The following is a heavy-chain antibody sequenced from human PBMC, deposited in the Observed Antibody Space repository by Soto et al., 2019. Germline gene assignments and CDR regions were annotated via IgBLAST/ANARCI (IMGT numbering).Heavy chain of an antibody. CDR1: GYTFTSYY. CDR3: AREDSAYSSSWDWFNP. D-gene: IGHD6-13*01. J-gene: IGHJ5*02. Sequence: ASVKVSCKASGYTFTSYYMHWVRQAPGQGLEWMGIINPSGGSTSYAQKFQGRVTMTRDTSTSTVYMELSSLRSEDTAVYYCAREDSAYSSSWDWFNPWGQGTLVTVSS. CDR2: INPSGGST. V-gene: IGHV1-46*01.